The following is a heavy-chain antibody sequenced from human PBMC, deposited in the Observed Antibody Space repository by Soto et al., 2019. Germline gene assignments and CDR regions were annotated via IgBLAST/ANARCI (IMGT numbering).Heavy chain of an antibody. CDR2: VDSDGST. V-gene: IGHV4-39*01. CDR1: GGSIRFRSYY. Sequence: QLQVQESGPGLVKPSETLSLTCTVSGGSIRFRSYYWAWIRQPPGKGLEWIVTVDSDGSTYYRPSLKSRLTISADTSMNHFSLNLMSVTAADTAIYYCARRPYYPGFDVWGQGTTVTVS. J-gene: IGHJ6*02. CDR3: ARRPYYPGFDV. D-gene: IGHD3-10*01.